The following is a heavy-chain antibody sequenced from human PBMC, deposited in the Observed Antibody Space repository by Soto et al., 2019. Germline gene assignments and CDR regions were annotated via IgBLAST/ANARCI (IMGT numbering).Heavy chain of an antibody. J-gene: IGHJ4*02. D-gene: IGHD5-18*01. CDR1: GGTFSSYA. V-gene: IGHV1-69*13. CDR2: IIPIFGTA. Sequence: SVKVSCKASGGTFSSYAISWVRQAPGQGLEWMGGIIPIFGTANYAQKFQGRVTITADESTSTAYMELSSLRSGGTAVYYCASNTAMALYYFDYWGQGTLVTVSS. CDR3: ASNTAMALYYFDY.